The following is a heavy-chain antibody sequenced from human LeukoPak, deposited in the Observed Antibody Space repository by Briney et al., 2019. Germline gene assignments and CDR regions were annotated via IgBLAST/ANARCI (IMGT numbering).Heavy chain of an antibody. CDR2: IYPGDSST. D-gene: IGHD3-10*01. V-gene: IGHV5-51*01. CDR1: GFSFTDYW. Sequence: GESLKISCKGSGFSFTDYWIGWVRQMPGKGLEWMGMIYPGDSSTRYSPSFQGQVTISDDKAISTAYLQWSSLKASDTAIYYCARFRFYGSGSYYNYWGQGTLVTVSS. J-gene: IGHJ4*02. CDR3: ARFRFYGSGSYYNY.